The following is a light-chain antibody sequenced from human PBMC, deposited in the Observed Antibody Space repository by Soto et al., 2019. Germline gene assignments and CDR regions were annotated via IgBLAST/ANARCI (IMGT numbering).Light chain of an antibody. J-gene: IGKJ2*01. CDR1: QSISSY. CDR2: AAS. V-gene: IGKV1-39*01. CDR3: QQSYSGTWT. Sequence: DIQMTQSPSSLSASVGDRVTITCRASQSISSYLNLYQQKTGKAPEVLIYAASSSQSAVPSRFSGSRSWEDFSLTIISPHPEDFPTFICQQSYSGTWTLAQGSKLKIK.